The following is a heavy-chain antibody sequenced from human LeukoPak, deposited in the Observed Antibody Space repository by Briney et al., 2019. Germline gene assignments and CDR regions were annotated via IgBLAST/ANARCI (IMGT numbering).Heavy chain of an antibody. D-gene: IGHD2-15*01. CDR3: AHRQVVATHFDY. CDR2: IYWNDDK. V-gene: IGHV2-5*01. CDR1: GLSLSTSAVG. Sequence: SGPTLVKPTQTLTLTCTFSGLSLSTSAVGVGWIRQPPGKALEWLALIYWNDDKRYSPSLKSRLTITKDTSKNQVVLIMTNMDPVDTATYYCAHRQVVATHFDYWGQGTLVTVSS. J-gene: IGHJ4*02.